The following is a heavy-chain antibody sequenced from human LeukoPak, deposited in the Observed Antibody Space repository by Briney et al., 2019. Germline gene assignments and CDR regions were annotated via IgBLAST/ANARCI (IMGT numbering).Heavy chain of an antibody. CDR1: GGSISTYY. CDR3: ARHFTGSSLGRARVFDL. CDR2: IYYSGST. J-gene: IGHJ5*02. Sequence: SETLSLTCTVSGGSISTYYWSWIRQSPGKGLEWIGYIYYSGSTNYNPSLKSRVTISVDTSKNQFSLNLSSVTATDTAVYYCARHFTGSSLGRARVFDLWGQGTLVTVSS. V-gene: IGHV4-59*08. D-gene: IGHD1-26*01.